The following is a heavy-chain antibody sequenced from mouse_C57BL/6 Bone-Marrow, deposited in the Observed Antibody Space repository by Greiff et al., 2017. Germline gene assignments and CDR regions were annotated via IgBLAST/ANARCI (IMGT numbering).Heavy chain of an antibody. CDR1: GYTFTEYT. CDR2: FYPGSGSI. V-gene: IGHV1-62-2*01. D-gene: IGHD2-5*01. CDR3: ARHEDKSNFPWFAY. J-gene: IGHJ3*01. Sequence: LEESGAELVKPGASVKLSCKASGYTFTEYTIHWVKQRSGQGLEWIGWFYPGSGSIKYNEKFKDKATLTADTSSSTVYMELSRLTSEDSAVYFCARHEDKSNFPWFAYWGQGTLVTVSA.